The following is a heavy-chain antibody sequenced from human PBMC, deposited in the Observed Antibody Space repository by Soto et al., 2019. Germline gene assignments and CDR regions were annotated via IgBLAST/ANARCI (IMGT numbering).Heavy chain of an antibody. J-gene: IGHJ5*02. Sequence: GGSLRLSCAASGFTFSSYWMSWVRQAPGKGLEWVANIKQDGSEKYYVDSVKGRFTISRDNAKNSLYLQMNSLRAEDTAVYYCARDLPAWLAYHCFDPWGEATLVTVSS. CDR3: ARDLPAWLAYHCFDP. V-gene: IGHV3-7*04. D-gene: IGHD3-22*01. CDR1: GFTFSSYW. CDR2: IKQDGSEK.